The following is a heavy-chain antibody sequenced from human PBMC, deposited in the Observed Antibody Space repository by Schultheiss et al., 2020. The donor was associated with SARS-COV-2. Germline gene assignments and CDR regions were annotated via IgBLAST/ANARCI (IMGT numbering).Heavy chain of an antibody. V-gene: IGHV4-59*12. CDR2: IYYSGST. J-gene: IGHJ3*02. CDR3: ARVPPYCSGGSCYSFRWAFDI. CDR1: GGSISSYY. Sequence: SETLSLSCTVSGGSISSYYWSWIRQPPGKGLEWIGYIYYSGSTNYNPSLKSRVIISVDTSKNQFSLKLSSVTAADTAVYYCARVPPYCSGGSCYSFRWAFDIWGQGTMVTVSS. D-gene: IGHD2-15*01.